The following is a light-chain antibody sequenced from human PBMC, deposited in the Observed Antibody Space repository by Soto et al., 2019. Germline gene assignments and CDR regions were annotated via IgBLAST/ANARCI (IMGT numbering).Light chain of an antibody. Sequence: EIVMTQSPVTLSVSPGERATLSCRASESVGTNLAWYQQKPGQPPRLLIYDASSRATGIPDRFSGSGSGTDFTLTISRLEPEDFAVYYCQQYGSSPPWTFGQGTKVDIK. CDR3: QQYGSSPPWT. CDR2: DAS. J-gene: IGKJ1*01. CDR1: ESVGTN. V-gene: IGKV3-20*01.